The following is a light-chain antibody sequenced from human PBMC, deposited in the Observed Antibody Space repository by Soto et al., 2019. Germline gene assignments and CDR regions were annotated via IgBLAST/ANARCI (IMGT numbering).Light chain of an antibody. J-gene: IGLJ2*01. V-gene: IGLV1-40*01. CDR2: GNS. Sequence: QSVLTQPPSVSGAPGQRVTISCTGSSSNIGAGYDVHWYQQLPGTAPKLLIYGNSNRPSGVPDRFSGSKSGTSASLAITGLQAEDEADYYCQSYDSRVFGGGIKVTVL. CDR3: QSYDSRV. CDR1: SSNIGAGYD.